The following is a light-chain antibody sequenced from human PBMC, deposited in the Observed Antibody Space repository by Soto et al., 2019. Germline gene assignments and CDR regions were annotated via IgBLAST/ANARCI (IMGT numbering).Light chain of an antibody. CDR1: QSVSSD. Sequence: EIVMTQSPATLSVSPGERATLFCRASQSVSSDLAWYQQKPGQPPRLHIYGASTRATGVPARFIGSGSGTDFTLTINSLQSEDFAVYYCQQFNSWPPWAFGQGTKVEI. CDR2: GAS. J-gene: IGKJ1*01. CDR3: QQFNSWPPWA. V-gene: IGKV3-15*01.